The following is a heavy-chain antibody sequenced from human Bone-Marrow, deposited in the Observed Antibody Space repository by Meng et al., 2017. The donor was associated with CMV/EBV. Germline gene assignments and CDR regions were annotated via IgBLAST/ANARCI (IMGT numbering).Heavy chain of an antibody. D-gene: IGHD6-13*01. CDR2: IHHTGST. V-gene: IGHV4-39*07. CDR1: GDSISSNTYY. J-gene: IGHJ4*02. CDR3: ARHTSAWYRPGYYFDY. Sequence: GSLRLSCTVSGDSISSNTYYWGWIRQPPGKGLEWIASIHHTGSTYYNPSLTSRVTMSVDRSKNHFSLKLNSVTAADTAVYYCARHTSAWYRPGYYFDYWGQGTLVTFSS.